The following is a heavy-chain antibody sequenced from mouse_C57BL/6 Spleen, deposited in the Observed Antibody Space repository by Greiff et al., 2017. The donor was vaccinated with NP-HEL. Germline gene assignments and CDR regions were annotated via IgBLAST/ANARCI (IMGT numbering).Heavy chain of an antibody. Sequence: EVKVEESGGGLVKPGGSLKLSCAASGFTFSSYTMSWVRQTPEKRLEWVATISGGGGNTYYPDSVKGRFTISRDNAKNTLYLQMSSLRSEDTALYYCARTLNYYGSSCFDYWGQGTTLTVSS. D-gene: IGHD1-1*01. CDR1: GFTFSSYT. CDR3: ARTLNYYGSSCFDY. V-gene: IGHV5-9*01. CDR2: ISGGGGNT. J-gene: IGHJ2*01.